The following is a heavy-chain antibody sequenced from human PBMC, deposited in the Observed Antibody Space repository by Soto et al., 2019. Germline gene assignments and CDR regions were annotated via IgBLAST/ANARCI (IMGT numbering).Heavy chain of an antibody. Sequence: EVHLLESGGGLLQPGGSLRLSCSASGFDFSTHAMNWVRQAPGKGLEWVAAISDSGDNSNYAASVKGRFTISRDNSXXXXXXQMNGLRAEDTAVYFCARRQVGATKGKSWFDSWGQGTLVTVSS. CDR3: ARRQVGATKGKSWFDS. CDR1: GFDFSTHA. CDR2: ISDSGDNS. V-gene: IGHV3-23*01. D-gene: IGHD1-26*01. J-gene: IGHJ5*01.